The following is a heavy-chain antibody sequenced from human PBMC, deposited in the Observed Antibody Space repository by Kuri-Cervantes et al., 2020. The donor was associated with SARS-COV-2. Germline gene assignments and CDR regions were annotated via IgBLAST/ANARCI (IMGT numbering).Heavy chain of an antibody. V-gene: IGHV3-23*01. D-gene: IGHD6-6*01. CDR2: ISGSGGST. CDR3: ARDYMAARPGLDH. CDR1: GFTFSSYA. Sequence: GSSLRLSGAPSGFTFSSYAMSWVRQAPGKGLEWVSVISGSGGSTYYADSVKGRFTISRDNSKNTLYLQMNSLRAEDTAVYYCARDYMAARPGLDHWGQGTLVTVSS. J-gene: IGHJ4*02.